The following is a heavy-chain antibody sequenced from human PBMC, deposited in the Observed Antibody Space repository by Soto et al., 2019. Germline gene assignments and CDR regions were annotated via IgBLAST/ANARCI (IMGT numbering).Heavy chain of an antibody. J-gene: IGHJ4*02. Sequence: QVQLQQWGAGLLKPSETLSLTCAVYGGSFSGYYWSWIRQPPGKGLEWIGEINHSGSTNYNPSLKSRVTISVDTSKNQFSLKLSSVTAGEASVHYCARGDDAYYDYLWGSYRSYYFDYWGQGTLVTVSS. V-gene: IGHV4-34*01. D-gene: IGHD3-16*02. CDR2: INHSGST. CDR1: GGSFSGYY. CDR3: ARGDDAYYDYLWGSYRSYYFDY.